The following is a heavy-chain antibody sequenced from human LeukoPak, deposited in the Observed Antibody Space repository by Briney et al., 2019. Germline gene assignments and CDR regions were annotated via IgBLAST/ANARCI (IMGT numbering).Heavy chain of an antibody. CDR1: GGSISSYY. J-gene: IGHJ4*02. CDR3: ARERIYSSQRYFDY. Sequence: SETLSLTCTVSGGSISSYYWSWIRQPPGKGLEWIGYIYYSGSTNYNPSLKSRVTISVETSKNQFSLKLSSVTAADTAVYYCARERIYSSQRYFDYWGQGTLVTVSS. CDR2: IYYSGST. V-gene: IGHV4-59*01. D-gene: IGHD5-18*01.